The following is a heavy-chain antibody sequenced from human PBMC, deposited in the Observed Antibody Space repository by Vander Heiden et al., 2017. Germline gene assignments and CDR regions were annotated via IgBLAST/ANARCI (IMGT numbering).Heavy chain of an antibody. CDR2: VYSEGIT. J-gene: IGHJ4*02. V-gene: IGHV3-53*01. CDR3: VKHTTGSSGSCYSHF. CDR1: GFTVSNNY. Sequence: VQLVESAGGLIQHEASLILYCAVHGFTVSNNYVRWGRQPPGKGLECVSGVYSEGITYYAEAVKGRFTISRDNAANTVQLEMNGMRGQDSAIYYCVKHTTGSSGSCYSHFLGQGTLVTVSS. D-gene: IGHD2-15*01.